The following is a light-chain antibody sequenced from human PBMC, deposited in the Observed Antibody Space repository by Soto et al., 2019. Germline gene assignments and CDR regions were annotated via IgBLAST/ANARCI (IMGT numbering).Light chain of an antibody. CDR3: TSYTSSSTWV. J-gene: IGLJ3*02. Sequence: QSALTQPASVSGSPGQSITISCTGTSSDVGAYDYVSWYHQHPGKAPKLIIYDVSNRPSGVSIRFSGSKSGNTASLTISGLQAEDEADYYCTSYTSSSTWVFGGGTKLTVL. CDR1: SSDVGAYDY. CDR2: DVS. V-gene: IGLV2-14*01.